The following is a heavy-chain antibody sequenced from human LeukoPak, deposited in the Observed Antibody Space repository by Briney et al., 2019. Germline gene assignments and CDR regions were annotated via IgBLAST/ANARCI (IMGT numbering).Heavy chain of an antibody. CDR2: INTNTGNP. CDR3: ARIGYNTLDY. D-gene: IGHD3-3*01. J-gene: IGHJ4*02. CDR1: GYTFRSYA. Sequence: GASVKVSCKASGYTFRSYAMNWVRQAPGQGLEWMGWINTNTGNPSYALDFTGRLVLSLDTSVSTANLHLGSLKAEDTAVYYCARIGYNTLDYWGQGTLVTVSS. V-gene: IGHV7-4-1*01.